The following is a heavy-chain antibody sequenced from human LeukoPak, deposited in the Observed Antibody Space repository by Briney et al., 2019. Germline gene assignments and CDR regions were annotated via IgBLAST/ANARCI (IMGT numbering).Heavy chain of an antibody. CDR2: VLPDDSDT. CDR1: GYPFTDYW. D-gene: IGHD4-11*01. CDR3: ARRVGKILTVTPRYFDN. V-gene: IGHV5-51*01. J-gene: IGHJ4*02. Sequence: GESLQISCKASGYPFTDYWIGWVRQMPGKGLEWMGIVLPDDSDTRYSSSFQGQVTISADKSTTTAYLQWSSLKASDTAIYYCARRVGKILTVTPRYFDNWGQGTLVTVSS.